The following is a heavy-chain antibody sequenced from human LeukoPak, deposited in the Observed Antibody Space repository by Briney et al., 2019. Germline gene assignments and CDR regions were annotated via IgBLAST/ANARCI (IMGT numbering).Heavy chain of an antibody. CDR3: AKSMECSCGWGGGYFDF. CDR1: GFTFSSYG. J-gene: IGHJ4*02. V-gene: IGHV3-30*18. Sequence: GGSLRLSCAASGFTFSSYGMHWVRQAPGKGLEWVAVMSFDGSKKYYADSVKDRFTISRDNSKNTMFLQMDSLRAEDTAVYYCAKSMECSCGWGGGYFDFWGQGTLVTVSS. D-gene: IGHD3-10*01. CDR2: MSFDGSKK.